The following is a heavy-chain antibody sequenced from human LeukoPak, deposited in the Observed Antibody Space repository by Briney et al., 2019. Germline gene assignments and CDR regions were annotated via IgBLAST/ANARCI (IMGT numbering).Heavy chain of an antibody. J-gene: IGHJ4*02. D-gene: IGHD1-26*01. CDR2: INHSGST. V-gene: IGHV4-34*01. Sequence: SSETLSLTCAVYGGSFSGYYWSWIRQPPGKGLEWIGEINHSGSTNYNPSLKSRVTMSVDTSKNQFSLKLSSVTAADTAVYYCARDPGYEGATFDYWGQGTLVTVSS. CDR1: GGSFSGYY. CDR3: ARDPGYEGATFDY.